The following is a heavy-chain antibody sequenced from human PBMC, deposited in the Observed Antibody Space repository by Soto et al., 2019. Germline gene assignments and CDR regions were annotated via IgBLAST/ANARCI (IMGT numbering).Heavy chain of an antibody. CDR1: GGTLRNYG. V-gene: IGHV1-69*13. Sequence: SVTVSCKASGGTLRNYGISWVRQAPGQGLEWMGGIIPVFGTANYAQKFQGRVTITADESTSTVYMDVTSLRSEDTAVYYCSRGDATKIVVTTYYGMDVWGQGTTVTVSS. CDR3: SRGDATKIVVTTYYGMDV. CDR2: IIPVFGTA. D-gene: IGHD4-17*01. J-gene: IGHJ6*02.